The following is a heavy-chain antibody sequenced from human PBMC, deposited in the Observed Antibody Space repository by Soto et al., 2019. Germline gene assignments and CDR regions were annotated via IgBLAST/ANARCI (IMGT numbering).Heavy chain of an antibody. J-gene: IGHJ4*02. CDR3: VRDMQLWRLDS. D-gene: IGHD2-21*01. Sequence: EVQLVESGGGLVQPGESLRLSCAASGLTFRSYWMHWVRQAPGKGLVWVSRINTDGSVAMYVDSVKGRFTISRDNAKNTLYLHMSSLRAEDTAVYYCVRDMQLWRLDSWCQGTLVTVSS. CDR1: GLTFRSYW. V-gene: IGHV3-74*03. CDR2: INTDGSVA.